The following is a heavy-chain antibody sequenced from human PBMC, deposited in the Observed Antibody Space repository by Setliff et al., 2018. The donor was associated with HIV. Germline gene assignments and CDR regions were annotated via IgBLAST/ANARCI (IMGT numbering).Heavy chain of an antibody. V-gene: IGHV4-31*03. D-gene: IGHD3-3*01. Sequence: KPSETLSLTCTVSGDSISSGGYYWSWIRQHPGKGLEWIGYIHYSGNTYNNPSLNSRISISVDMSKNKFSLKLSSLTAADTAVYYCARGGLGVVTSFDSWGPGTLVTVSS. J-gene: IGHJ4*02. CDR1: GDSISSGGYY. CDR2: IHYSGNT. CDR3: ARGGLGVVTSFDS.